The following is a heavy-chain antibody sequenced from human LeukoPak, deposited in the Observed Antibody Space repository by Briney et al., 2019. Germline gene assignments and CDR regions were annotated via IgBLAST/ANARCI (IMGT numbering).Heavy chain of an antibody. Sequence: SETLSLTCTVSGGSISSYYWSWIRQPPGKGLEWIGYIYYSGSTNYNPSLKSRVTISVDTSKNQFSLKLSSVTAADTAVYYCARGGVVMSGYSLDYWGQGTLVTVSS. J-gene: IGHJ4*02. CDR1: GGSISSYY. CDR3: ARGGVVMSGYSLDY. V-gene: IGHV4-59*12. D-gene: IGHD3-3*01. CDR2: IYYSGST.